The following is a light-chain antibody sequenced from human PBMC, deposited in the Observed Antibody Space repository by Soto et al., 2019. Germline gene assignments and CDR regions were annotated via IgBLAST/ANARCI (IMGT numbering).Light chain of an antibody. J-gene: IGKJ2*01. CDR2: GAS. CDR1: QVIGSRY. V-gene: IGKV3-20*01. Sequence: EIVMTQSPGTLSLSPGERATISCRASQVIGSRYLAWYHQKSGQAPRLLIYGASRRATGIPDRFSGSGSGTDFTLTISRLEPEDFGVYYCQQFGSSIPHTFGQGTQLEIK. CDR3: QQFGSSIPHT.